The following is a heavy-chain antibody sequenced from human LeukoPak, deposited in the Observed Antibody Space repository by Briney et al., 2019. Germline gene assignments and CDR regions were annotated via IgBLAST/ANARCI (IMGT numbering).Heavy chain of an antibody. CDR3: AKYGSKGYYCYMDV. J-gene: IGHJ6*03. V-gene: IGHV3-23*01. D-gene: IGHD4-11*01. CDR1: GFTFSSYA. Sequence: GGSLRLSCAASGFTFSSYAMSWVRQAPGKGLEWVSAISGSGGSTYYADSVKGRFTISRDNSKNTLYLQMNSLRAEDTAVYCCAKYGSKGYYCYMDVWGKGTTVTVSS. CDR2: ISGSGGST.